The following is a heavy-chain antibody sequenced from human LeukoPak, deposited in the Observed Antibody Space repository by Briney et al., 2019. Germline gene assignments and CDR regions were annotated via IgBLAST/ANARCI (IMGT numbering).Heavy chain of an antibody. CDR3: ARETFGVWGGYRYLDY. V-gene: IGHV1-18*01. CDR2: ISAYNGNT. J-gene: IGHJ4*02. D-gene: IGHD3-16*02. CDR1: GYTFTSYG. Sequence: GASVKVSCKASGYTFTSYGISWVRQAPGQGLEWMGWISAYNGNTNYAQKLQGRVTMTTDTSTSTAYMELRSLRSDDTAVYYCARETFGVWGGYRYLDYWGQGTLVTVSS.